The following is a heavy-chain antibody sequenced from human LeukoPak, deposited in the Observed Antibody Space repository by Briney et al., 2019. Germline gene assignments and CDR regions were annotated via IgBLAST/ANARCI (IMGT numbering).Heavy chain of an antibody. Sequence: SETLSLTCAVYGGSFSGYYWSWIRQPPGKGLEWIGEINHSGSTNYNPSLKSRVTISVDTSKNQFSLKLSSVTAADTAVYYCARRGSSSYRKNFDYWGQGTLVTVSS. J-gene: IGHJ4*02. V-gene: IGHV4-34*01. D-gene: IGHD6-13*01. CDR1: GGSFSGYY. CDR3: ARRGSSSYRKNFDY. CDR2: INHSGST.